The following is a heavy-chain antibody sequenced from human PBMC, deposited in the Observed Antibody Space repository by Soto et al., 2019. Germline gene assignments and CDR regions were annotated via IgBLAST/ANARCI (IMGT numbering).Heavy chain of an antibody. CDR1: GGPISSYY. V-gene: IGHV4-59*08. CDR3: ARLGFYYQSLDP. J-gene: IGHJ5*02. CDR2: IYYSGST. Sequence: SETLSLTCTVSGGPISSYYWSWIRQPPGKGLEWIGYIYYSGSTSYNPSLKSRVTVSLETSKSQFSLTLSSVTASDTAVYYCARLGFYYQSLDPWGHGTLVTVSS. D-gene: IGHD2-2*01.